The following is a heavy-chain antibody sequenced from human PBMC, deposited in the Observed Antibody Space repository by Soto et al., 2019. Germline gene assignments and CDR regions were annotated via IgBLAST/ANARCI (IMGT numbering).Heavy chain of an antibody. D-gene: IGHD3-10*02. CDR3: ARAVRGLNNWFDP. Sequence: HPGGSLRLSCAASGFTFSSYAMHWVRQAPGKGLEWVAVISYDGSNKYYADSVKGRFTISRDNSKNTLYLQMNSLRAEDTAVYYCARAVRGLNNWFDPWGQGTLVTVSS. J-gene: IGHJ5*02. V-gene: IGHV3-30-3*01. CDR1: GFTFSSYA. CDR2: ISYDGSNK.